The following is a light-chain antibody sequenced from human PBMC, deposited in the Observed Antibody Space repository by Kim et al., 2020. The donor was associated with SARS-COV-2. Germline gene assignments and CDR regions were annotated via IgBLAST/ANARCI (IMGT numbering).Light chain of an antibody. Sequence: QSVLTQPPSASGTPGQSVSISCSGSSSNIGSRDVNWYQQLPGTAPKLLIYNSNQRPSGVPGRFSGSMSGTSASLAISGLQSGDEATYYCAAWDDSLNGLWVFGGGTQLTVL. CDR2: NSN. CDR3: AAWDDSLNGLWV. CDR1: SSNIGSRD. J-gene: IGLJ3*02. V-gene: IGLV1-44*01.